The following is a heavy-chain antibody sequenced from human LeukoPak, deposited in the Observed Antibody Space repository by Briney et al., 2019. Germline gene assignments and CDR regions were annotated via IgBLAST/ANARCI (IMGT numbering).Heavy chain of an antibody. Sequence: SETLSLTCTVSGYSISSGYYWGWIRQPPGKGLEWIGSIYHSGSTYYNPSLKSRVTISVDTSKNQFSLKLSSVTAADTAVYYCVGGFGELDYFDYWGQGTLVTVSS. CDR2: IYHSGST. D-gene: IGHD3-10*01. J-gene: IGHJ4*02. CDR3: VGGFGELDYFDY. V-gene: IGHV4-38-2*02. CDR1: GYSISSGYY.